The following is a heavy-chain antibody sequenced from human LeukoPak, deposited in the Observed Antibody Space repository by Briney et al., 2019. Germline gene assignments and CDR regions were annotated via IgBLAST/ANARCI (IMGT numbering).Heavy chain of an antibody. CDR2: ISYDGSNK. Sequence: GGSLRLSCAASEFTFTSYELNWVRQAPGKGLEWVAVISYDGSNKYYADSVKGRFTISRDNSKNTLYLQMNSLRAEDTAVYYCAKDPYSSGWSVYFDYWGQGTLVTVSS. J-gene: IGHJ4*02. CDR3: AKDPYSSGWSVYFDY. V-gene: IGHV3-30*18. D-gene: IGHD6-19*01. CDR1: EFTFTSYE.